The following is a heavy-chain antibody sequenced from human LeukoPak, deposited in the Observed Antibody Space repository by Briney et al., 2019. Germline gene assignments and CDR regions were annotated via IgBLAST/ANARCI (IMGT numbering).Heavy chain of an antibody. D-gene: IGHD3-22*01. Sequence: GGSLRLSCAASGFTFSSYAMSWVRQAPGKGLEWVSAISGSGGSTYYADSVKGRFTISRDNSKNTLYLQMNSLRAEDTAVYYCAKDRVPPYYYDSSGYLPDYWGQGTLVTVSS. V-gene: IGHV3-23*01. J-gene: IGHJ4*02. CDR1: GFTFSSYA. CDR3: AKDRVPPYYYDSSGYLPDY. CDR2: ISGSGGST.